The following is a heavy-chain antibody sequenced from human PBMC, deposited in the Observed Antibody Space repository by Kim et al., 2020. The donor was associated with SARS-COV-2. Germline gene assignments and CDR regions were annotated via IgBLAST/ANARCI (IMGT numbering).Heavy chain of an antibody. V-gene: IGHV1-46*01. CDR1: GYSFTTYY. CDR3: ARVKDTAAVTDY. J-gene: IGHJ4*02. CDR2: INPRGGAT. Sequence: ASVKVSCRASGYSFTTYYIQWARQAPGQGLEWMGIINPRGGATDDAQKFQGRVTLTRDTSTNTVYMELSSLTSEDTAIYYCARVKDTAAVTDYWGQGTLVTVSS. D-gene: IGHD4-17*01.